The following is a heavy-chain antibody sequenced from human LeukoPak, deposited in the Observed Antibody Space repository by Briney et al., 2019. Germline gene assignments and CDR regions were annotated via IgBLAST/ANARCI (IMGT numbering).Heavy chain of an antibody. D-gene: IGHD5-12*01. CDR3: AKGHRASGYDLYDEYSDTAS. V-gene: IGHV3-23*01. CDR1: GFTFSSYA. J-gene: IGHJ5*02. CDR2: ISVIGGST. Sequence: GGSLRLSCAASGFTFSSYAISWVRQAPGEGLEWVSAISVIGGSTYYADSVKGRFTISRENSKNTLYLQMNSLRAEDTAVYYCAKGHRASGYDLYDEYSDTASWGQGTLVTVPS.